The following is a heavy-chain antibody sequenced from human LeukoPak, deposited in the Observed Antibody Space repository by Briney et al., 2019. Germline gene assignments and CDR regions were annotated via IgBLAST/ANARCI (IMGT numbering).Heavy chain of an antibody. J-gene: IGHJ6*02. D-gene: IGHD4-17*01. Sequence: GRSLRLSCAASGFTFSSYGMHWVRQAPGKGLEWVAVIWYDGSNKYYADSVKGRFTISRDNSKNTLYLQMNSLRAEDTAVYYCARDYARSDYGDYVRSTPSGIDVWGQGTTVTVSS. CDR2: IWYDGSNK. V-gene: IGHV3-33*01. CDR3: ARDYARSDYGDYVRSTPSGIDV. CDR1: GFTFSSYG.